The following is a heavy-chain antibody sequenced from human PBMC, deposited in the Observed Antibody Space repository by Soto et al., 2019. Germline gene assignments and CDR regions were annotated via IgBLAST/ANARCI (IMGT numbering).Heavy chain of an antibody. CDR2: ISDNGST. CDR3: AKDKGGRYCSRTSCLYSFDY. J-gene: IGHJ4*02. V-gene: IGHV3-23*01. CDR1: GFTFSTYA. Sequence: EVQLLESGGGLVQPGGSLRLSCTASGFTFSTYAMSWVRQAPGKGLEWVSTISDNGSTYYADSVKGRFTISRDNSKNTLYLEMNSLRAEDTAVYYCAKDKGGRYCSRTSCLYSFDYWGQGTLVTVSS. D-gene: IGHD2-2*01.